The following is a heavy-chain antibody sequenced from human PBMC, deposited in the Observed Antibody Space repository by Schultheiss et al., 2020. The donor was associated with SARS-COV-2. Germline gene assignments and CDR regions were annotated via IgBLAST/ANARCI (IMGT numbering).Heavy chain of an antibody. V-gene: IGHV4-59*01. J-gene: IGHJ4*02. D-gene: IGHD2-15*01. CDR3: ARHRYHFDY. Sequence: SQTLSLTCTVSGGSISSYYWSWIRQPPGKGLEWIGYIYYSGSTNYNPSLKSRVTISVDTSKNQFSLKLSSVTAADTAVYYCARHRYHFDYWGQGTLVTVSS. CDR1: GGSISSYY. CDR2: IYYSGST.